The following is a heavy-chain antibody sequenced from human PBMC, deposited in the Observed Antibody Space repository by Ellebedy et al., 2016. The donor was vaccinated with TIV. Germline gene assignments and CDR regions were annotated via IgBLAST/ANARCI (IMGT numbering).Heavy chain of an antibody. J-gene: IGHJ3*01. V-gene: IGHV3-64*04. Sequence: PGGSLRLSCSASGFTFSNYAMHWVRQAPGKGLEYVSAIHNNGGSTNYADSVKGRFTISRDNSKDTLYLQMNSLRAEDTAIYYCARDPVGVGPAFDVWGQGTMVTVSS. CDR2: IHNNGGST. CDR1: GFTFSNYA. D-gene: IGHD4-23*01. CDR3: ARDPVGVGPAFDV.